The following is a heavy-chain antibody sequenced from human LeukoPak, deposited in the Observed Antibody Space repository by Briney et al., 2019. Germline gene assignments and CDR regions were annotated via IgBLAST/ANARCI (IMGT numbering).Heavy chain of an antibody. CDR3: AGLGYCSGGSCYTNDH. D-gene: IGHD2-15*01. V-gene: IGHV1-2*06. Sequence: ASVKVSCKASGYTSTGYYMHWVRQAPGQGLEWMGRINPNSGGTNYAQKFQGRVTMTRDTSISTAYMELSRLRSDDTAVYYCAGLGYCSGGSCYTNDHWGQGTLVTVSS. CDR2: INPNSGGT. J-gene: IGHJ4*02. CDR1: GYTSTGYY.